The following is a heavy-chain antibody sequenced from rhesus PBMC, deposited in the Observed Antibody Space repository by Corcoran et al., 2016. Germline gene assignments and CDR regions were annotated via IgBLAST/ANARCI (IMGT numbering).Heavy chain of an antibody. CDR1: GFSLSTSGMG. D-gene: IGHD3-28*01. CDR3: ARLYGSGFDY. CDR2: IYWDDDK. Sequence: QVTLKESGPALVKPTQTLTLTCTFSGFSLSTSGMGVGWIRQPSRKTLEWLANIYWDDDKRSLTSLKSRLTISKDTSKNQVFLTMTNMDPVDTATYYCARLYGSGFDYWVQGVLVTVSS. V-gene: IGHV2-1*01. J-gene: IGHJ4*01.